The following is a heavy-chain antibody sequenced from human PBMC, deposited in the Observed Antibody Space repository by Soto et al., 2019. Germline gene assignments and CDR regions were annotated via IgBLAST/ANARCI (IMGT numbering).Heavy chain of an antibody. CDR2: ISGSGGAT. V-gene: IGHV3-23*01. D-gene: IGHD5-18*01. J-gene: IGHJ4*02. Sequence: GWTLRLCCAASGFTFTSFAVSWVRQAPGKGLEWVSAISGSGGATYYADSVKGRFTVSRDNSRNTVCLQWSSMRASDTAMYYCGRQISDSDTGPSVQYYFDYWGQGTPVTVSS. CDR3: GRQISDSDTGPSVQYYFDY. CDR1: GFTFTSFA.